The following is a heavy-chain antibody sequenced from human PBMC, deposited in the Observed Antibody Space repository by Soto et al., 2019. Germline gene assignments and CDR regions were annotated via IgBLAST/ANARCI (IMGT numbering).Heavy chain of an antibody. CDR3: AREFYYGSGSSDDFYYGMDV. Sequence: GGSLRLSCAASGFTFNTYNMNWVRQAPGKGLEWIAYISTSSRNIFYADSVKGRFTISRDNAKNSVYLQMNNLRDEDTAVYYCAREFYYGSGSSDDFYYGMDVWGQGTTVTVSS. D-gene: IGHD3-10*01. CDR1: GFTFNTYN. CDR2: ISTSSRNI. J-gene: IGHJ6*02. V-gene: IGHV3-48*02.